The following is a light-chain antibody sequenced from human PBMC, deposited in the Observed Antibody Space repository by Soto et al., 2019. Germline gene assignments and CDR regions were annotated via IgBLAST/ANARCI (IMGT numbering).Light chain of an antibody. J-gene: IGLJ1*01. CDR1: SSNIGSNY. CDR2: DNN. CDR3: GTWDSSLSAYV. Sequence: SVLTQPASVSGSAGQKVTISCSGSSSNIGSNYVSWYQQLPGTAPKLLIYDNNKRPSGIPDRFSGSKSGTSATLGITGLQTGDEADYYCGTWDSSLSAYVFGTGTKVTVL. V-gene: IGLV1-51*01.